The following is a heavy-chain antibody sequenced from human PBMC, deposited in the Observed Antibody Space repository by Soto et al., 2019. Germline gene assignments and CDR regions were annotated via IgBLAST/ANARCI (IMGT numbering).Heavy chain of an antibody. CDR1: GGTFSSYA. CDR2: IIPIFGTA. V-gene: IGHV1-69*06. CDR3: ARAFYDSSGYSVFFDY. J-gene: IGHJ4*02. D-gene: IGHD3-22*01. Sequence: VASVKVSCKXSGGTFSSYAISWVRQAPGQGLEWMGGIIPIFGTANYAQKFQGRVTITADKSTSTAYMELSSLRSEDTAVYYCARAFYDSSGYSVFFDYWGQGTLVTVSS.